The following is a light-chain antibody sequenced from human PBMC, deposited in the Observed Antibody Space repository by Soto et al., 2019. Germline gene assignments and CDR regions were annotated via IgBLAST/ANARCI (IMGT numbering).Light chain of an antibody. Sequence: IVFTQSPGTLSFAPGERATLSCRACQSVASGHLAWYQQTPGQAPRLLVSDASSRATGIPDRFSGSASGTDFTLTISRLEPEDSAMYYCQQYGTAPITFGQGTRLEIK. V-gene: IGKV3-20*01. J-gene: IGKJ5*01. CDR2: DAS. CDR3: QQYGTAPIT. CDR1: QSVASGH.